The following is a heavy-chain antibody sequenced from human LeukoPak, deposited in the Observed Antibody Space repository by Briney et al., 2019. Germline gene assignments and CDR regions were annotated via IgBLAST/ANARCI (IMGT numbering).Heavy chain of an antibody. CDR1: GGSFGGYY. Sequence: ETLSLTCAVYGGSFGGYYWSWVRQAPGKGLEWVSVIYSVVSTYYADSVKGGFTISRHNSKNTLYLQMNSLRAEDTAVYYCARADRRAYDILYWFDPWGQGTLVTVSS. J-gene: IGHJ5*02. V-gene: IGHV3-53*04. D-gene: IGHD3-9*01. CDR2: IYSVVST. CDR3: ARADRRAYDILYWFDP.